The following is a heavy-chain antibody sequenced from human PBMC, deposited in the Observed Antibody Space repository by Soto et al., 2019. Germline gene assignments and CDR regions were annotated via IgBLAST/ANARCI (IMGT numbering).Heavy chain of an antibody. D-gene: IGHD6-19*01. CDR3: ARDNPEWLVTYYYYGMEV. CDR2: ISAYNGNT. Sequence: XSVKVSCKASGYTFTGYGISWVRQAPGQGLEWMGWISAYNGNTNYAQKLQGRVTMTTDTSTSTAYMELRSLRSDDTAVYYCARDNPEWLVTYYYYGMEVWGKRTTVT. J-gene: IGHJ6*04. V-gene: IGHV1-18*04. CDR1: GYTFTGYG.